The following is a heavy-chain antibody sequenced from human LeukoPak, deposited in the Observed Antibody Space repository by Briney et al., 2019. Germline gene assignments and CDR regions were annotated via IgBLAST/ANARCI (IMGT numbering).Heavy chain of an antibody. V-gene: IGHV3-23*01. D-gene: IGHD3-10*01. CDR1: GFTFTTYA. J-gene: IGHJ4*02. CDR2: IGGSSDFT. CDR3: AKVDRGWGVITKD. Sequence: GGSLRLSCAASGFTFTTYAMSWVRQAPGKGLEWVSAIGGSSDFTYYAEYVKGRFTISRDNSKKTLYLQMNSLRAEDTAVYYCAKVDRGWGVITKDWGQGTLVTVSS.